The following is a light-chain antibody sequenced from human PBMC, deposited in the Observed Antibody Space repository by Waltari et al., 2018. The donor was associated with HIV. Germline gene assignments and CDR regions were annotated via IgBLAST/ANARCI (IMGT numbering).Light chain of an antibody. V-gene: IGLV1-40*01. Sequence: QSVLTQPPSVSGAPGQRVTIPCTGSSSNIGPGYDVHWYQQLPVQAPKLLISGNNNRPSGVPDRFSGSKSGTSTSLAITGLQAEDEADYYCQSYDSSLSDLLFGGGTKLTVL. J-gene: IGLJ3*02. CDR1: SSNIGPGYD. CDR3: QSYDSSLSDLL. CDR2: GNN.